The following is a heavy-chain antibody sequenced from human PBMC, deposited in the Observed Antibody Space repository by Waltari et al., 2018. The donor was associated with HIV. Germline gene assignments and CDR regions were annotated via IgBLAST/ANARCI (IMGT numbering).Heavy chain of an antibody. CDR2: FAPEDGEI. D-gene: IGHD6-19*01. CDR3: ATGSRWLVRGAFDN. Sequence: QVQLVQSGAEVKKPGASVKVSCKVSGYTLTELSMHWVRQAPGKRLEWMGGFAPEDGEIIYAQKFQDRVTMTEDTSTDTAYMELSSLRSEDTAVYYCATGSRWLVRGAFDNWGQGTLVIVSS. CDR1: GYTLTELS. V-gene: IGHV1-24*01. J-gene: IGHJ4*02.